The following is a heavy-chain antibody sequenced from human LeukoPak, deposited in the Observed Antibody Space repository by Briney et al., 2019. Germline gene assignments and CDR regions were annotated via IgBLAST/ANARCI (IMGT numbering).Heavy chain of an antibody. CDR2: IIPIFGTA. Sequence: SVKVSCKASGGTFSSYAISWVRQAPGQGLEWTGGIIPIFGTANYAQKFQGRVTITRDTSASTAYMELSSLRSEDTAVYYCARGSSSWYPNAFDIWGQGTMVTVSS. J-gene: IGHJ3*02. CDR3: ARGSSSWYPNAFDI. CDR1: GGTFSSYA. D-gene: IGHD6-13*01. V-gene: IGHV1-69*05.